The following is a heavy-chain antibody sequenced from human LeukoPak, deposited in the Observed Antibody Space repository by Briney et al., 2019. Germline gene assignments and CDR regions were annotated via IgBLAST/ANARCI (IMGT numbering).Heavy chain of an antibody. Sequence: PGGSLRLSCVASGFTFSMHSLNWVRQTPGKGLEWVLYISSGRTEFYADSVKGRFTISRDNAKNSLYLQMNSLRVEDTAVYYCARGGTAAGTYYYYGMDVWGQGTTVTVSS. J-gene: IGHJ6*02. CDR1: GFTFSMHS. D-gene: IGHD6-13*01. CDR3: ARGGTAAGTYYYYGMDV. V-gene: IGHV3-48*01. CDR2: ISSGRTE.